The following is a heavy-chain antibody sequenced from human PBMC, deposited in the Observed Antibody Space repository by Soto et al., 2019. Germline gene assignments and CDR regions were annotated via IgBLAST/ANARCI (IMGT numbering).Heavy chain of an antibody. CDR1: GFTVSSNY. D-gene: IGHD3-10*01. CDR2: ISGSGGST. Sequence: GGSLRLSCAASGFTVSSNYMSWVRQAPGKGLEWVSVISGSGGSTYYADSVKGRFTISRDNSKNTLYLQMNSLRAEDTAVYYCAMYVLLWFGEVEDFDYWGQGTLVTVSS. V-gene: IGHV3-23*01. CDR3: AMYVLLWFGEVEDFDY. J-gene: IGHJ4*02.